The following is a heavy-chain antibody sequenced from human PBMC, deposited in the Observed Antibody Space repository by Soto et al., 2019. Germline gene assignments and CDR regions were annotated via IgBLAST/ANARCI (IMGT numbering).Heavy chain of an antibody. CDR2: IIPVLGIA. CDR1: GGTFSTYT. CDR3: AIPDTPNIDPGRDFFDN. Sequence: VHLVQSGAEVKQPGSSVKVSCKASGGTFSTYTITWLRQAPGQGPEWMGRIIPVLGIANYAQKFQGTITITADKSQSAAYVVLSSLRSQDTAVFYCAIPDTPNIDPGRDFFDNWGQGTLVTVSS. J-gene: IGHJ4*02. V-gene: IGHV1-69*02. D-gene: IGHD1-26*01.